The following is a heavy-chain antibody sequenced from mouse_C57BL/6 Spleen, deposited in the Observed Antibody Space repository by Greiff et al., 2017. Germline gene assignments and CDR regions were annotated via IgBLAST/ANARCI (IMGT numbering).Heavy chain of an antibody. CDR1: GFSLTSYG. D-gene: IGHD2-5*01. Sequence: QVQLQQSGPGLVQPSPSLSITCTVSGFSLTSYGVHWVRQAPGKGLEWLGVIWRGGSTDYNAAFMSRLSITQDNSKSQVFFKMKRLQADDTAIYYCAKNSNYGYWYFDGWGTGTTVTVSS. J-gene: IGHJ1*03. CDR3: AKNSNYGYWYFDG. V-gene: IGHV2-5*01. CDR2: IWRGGST.